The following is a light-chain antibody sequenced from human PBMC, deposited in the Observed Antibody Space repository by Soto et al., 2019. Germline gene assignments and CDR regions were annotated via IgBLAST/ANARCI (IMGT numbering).Light chain of an antibody. Sequence: QSVLTQPASVSGSPGQSITISCTGTSSDVGSYNLVSWYQQHPGKAPKLMIYEGSKRPSGVPNRFSGSKSGNTASLTISGLQAEDEADYYCCLYAASSTLYVFGIGTKV. CDR3: CLYAASSTLYV. CDR1: SSDVGSYNL. V-gene: IGLV2-23*01. CDR2: EGS. J-gene: IGLJ1*01.